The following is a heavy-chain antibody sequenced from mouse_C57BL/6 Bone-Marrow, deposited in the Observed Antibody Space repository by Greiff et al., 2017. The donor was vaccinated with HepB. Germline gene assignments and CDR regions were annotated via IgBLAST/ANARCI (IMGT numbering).Heavy chain of an antibody. CDR1: GYTFTSYW. V-gene: IGHV1-55*01. D-gene: IGHD1-1*01. J-gene: IGHJ4*01. CDR3: ARRPITTVVAPAMDY. Sequence: VQLQQPGAELVKPGASVKMSCKASGYTFTSYWITWVKQRPGQGLEWIGDIYPGSGSTNYNEKFKSKATLTVDTSSSTAYMQRSSLTSEDSAVYYCARRPITTVVAPAMDYWGQGTSVTVSS. CDR2: IYPGSGST.